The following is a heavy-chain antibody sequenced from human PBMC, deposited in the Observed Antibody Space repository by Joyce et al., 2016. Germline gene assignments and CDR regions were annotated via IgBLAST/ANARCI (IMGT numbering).Heavy chain of an antibody. J-gene: IGHJ6*02. V-gene: IGHV3-53*01. D-gene: IGHD3-3*02. CDR2: IYGGGST. CDR3: ASQYQHRYYYYGMDV. Sequence: EVQLVESGGGLIQPGGSLRLSCAASGFTVSGNYMSWVRQAPGKGLEWVSVIYGGGSTYYADSVKGRFTISRDNSKNTLDLQMNSLRAEDTAVYYCASQYQHRYYYYGMDVWGQGTTVTVSS. CDR1: GFTVSGNY.